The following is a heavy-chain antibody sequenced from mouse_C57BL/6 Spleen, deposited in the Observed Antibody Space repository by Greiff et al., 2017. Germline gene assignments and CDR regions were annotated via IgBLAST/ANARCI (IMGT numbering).Heavy chain of an antibody. J-gene: IGHJ3*01. CDR1: GYTFTSYW. V-gene: IGHV1-64*01. Sequence: VQLQQPGAELVKPGASVKLSCKASGYTFTSYWMHWVKQRPGQGLEWIGMIHPNSGSTNYNEKFKSKATLTVDKSSSTAYMQLSSLTSEDSAVYYCARTGIYDNLFYWGQGTLVTVSA. CDR3: ARTGIYDNLFY. CDR2: IHPNSGST. D-gene: IGHD2-3*01.